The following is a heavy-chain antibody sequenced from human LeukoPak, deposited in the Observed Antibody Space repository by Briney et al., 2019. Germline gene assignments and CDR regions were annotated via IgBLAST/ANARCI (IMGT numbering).Heavy chain of an antibody. D-gene: IGHD5-12*01. J-gene: IGHJ4*02. CDR3: ARWGYPRDY. CDR1: GYSFTSYW. V-gene: IGHV5-51*01. CDR2: FYPGDSDT. Sequence: GESLQISCKGSGYSFTSYWIGWVRHLPGKGLEWMGIFYPGDSDTRYSPSFQGQVNISADKSISTAYLQWSSLKASDTAMYYCARWGYPRDYWGQGTLVTVSS.